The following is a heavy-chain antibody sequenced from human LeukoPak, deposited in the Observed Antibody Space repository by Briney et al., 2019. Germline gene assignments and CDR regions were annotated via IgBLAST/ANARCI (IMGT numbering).Heavy chain of an antibody. CDR3: ARGQLATGIFDH. V-gene: IGHV4-59*01. Sequence: KPSETLPLTCTVSGGSISSYYWYWIRQPPGKGLEWIGHTYSSGSTKYNPSFKSRVTISVDTSKNQFSLKLISVTAADTAVYYCARGQLATGIFDHWGQGTLVTVSS. CDR1: GGSISSYY. D-gene: IGHD6-6*01. CDR2: TYSSGST. J-gene: IGHJ4*02.